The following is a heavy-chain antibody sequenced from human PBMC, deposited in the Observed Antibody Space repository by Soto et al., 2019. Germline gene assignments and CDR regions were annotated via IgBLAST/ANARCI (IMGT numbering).Heavy chain of an antibody. CDR1: GYSFTSHG. J-gene: IGHJ6*02. Sequence: QVQLVQSGAEVKKPGASVKVSCKASGYSFTSHGVSWVRQAPGQGLEWMGWISAYNGNTNYAQKFQGRVTMTTDTSTSTSYMERRSPRSDEPAVYYCARDNGFGESDVWGQGTTVTVSS. CDR2: ISAYNGNT. D-gene: IGHD3-10*01. V-gene: IGHV1-18*01. CDR3: ARDNGFGESDV.